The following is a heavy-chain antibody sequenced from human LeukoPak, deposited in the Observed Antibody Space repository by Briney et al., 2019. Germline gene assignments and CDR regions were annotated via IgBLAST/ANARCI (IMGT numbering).Heavy chain of an antibody. D-gene: IGHD3-10*01. V-gene: IGHV4-4*09. CDR1: GGSISSYY. CDR2: IYTSVST. Sequence: SETLSLTCTVSGGSISSYYWSWIRQPPGKGLEWIGYIYTSVSTNYNPSLNSRVTISVDTSKNQFFLQMSSVTDADTAVYYSGRHAMVRGVIGYYYMDVWGKGTTVTVSS. CDR3: GRHAMVRGVIGYYYMDV. J-gene: IGHJ6*03.